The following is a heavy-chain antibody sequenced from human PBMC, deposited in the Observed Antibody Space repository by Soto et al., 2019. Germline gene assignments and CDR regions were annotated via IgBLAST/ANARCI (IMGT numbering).Heavy chain of an antibody. D-gene: IGHD2-2*01. CDR2: INTYNGDT. CDR1: GYIFSSFG. J-gene: IGHJ4*02. V-gene: IGHV1-18*01. Sequence: HVPLVQSGDEVMKPGASVKVSCKASGYIFSSFGISWVRQVPGQGLEWMGWINTYNGDTNYAQKFQGRVTMTTDTSTSTAYMELRSLISDDTAVYYCARGYWSFASCPFDFWVQGTLVTVSS. CDR3: ARGYWSFASCPFDF.